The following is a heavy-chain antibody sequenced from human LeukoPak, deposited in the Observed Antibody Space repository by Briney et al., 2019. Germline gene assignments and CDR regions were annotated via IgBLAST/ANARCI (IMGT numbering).Heavy chain of an antibody. J-gene: IGHJ6*03. V-gene: IGHV3-30*02. D-gene: IGHD6-19*01. CDR3: AKGSKAVLFTRDYYLDV. CDR1: GFTFSSYG. CDR2: IRYDGSNK. Sequence: GGSLRLSCAASGFTFSSYGIHWVRQAPGKGLERVAFIRYDGSNKNYADSVKGRFTISRDNSKNTLYLQMNSLRAEDTAVYYCAKGSKAVLFTRDYYLDVWGKGTTVTISS.